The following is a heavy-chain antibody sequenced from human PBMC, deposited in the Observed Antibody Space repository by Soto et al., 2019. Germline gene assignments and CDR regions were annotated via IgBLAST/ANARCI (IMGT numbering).Heavy chain of an antibody. CDR1: GGSLSNFV. V-gene: IGHV1-69*01. CDR3: ARDVGGEATIRY. Sequence: QVQLVQSGAEVKKPGSSVKVSCKASGGSLSNFVISWVRQAPGQGLEWMGGIIPNFGTKNYAQKFQGKVTITSDETTRTAYLERSGLTSEDTSVYYCARDVGGEATIRYWGQGTLVTVSS. J-gene: IGHJ4*02. CDR2: IIPNFGTK. D-gene: IGHD5-12*01.